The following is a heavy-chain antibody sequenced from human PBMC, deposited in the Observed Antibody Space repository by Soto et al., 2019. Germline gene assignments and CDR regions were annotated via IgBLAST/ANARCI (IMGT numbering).Heavy chain of an antibody. CDR2: IYYSGST. Sequence: SETLSLTCTVSGGSISSYYWSWIRQPPGKGLEWIGYIYYSGSTNYNPSLKSRVTISVDTSKNQFSLKLSSVTAADTAVYYCARGTPLRYFDWLLRVNAFDIWGQGTTVTV. CDR3: ARGTPLRYFDWLLRVNAFDI. D-gene: IGHD3-9*01. V-gene: IGHV4-59*01. J-gene: IGHJ3*02. CDR1: GGSISSYY.